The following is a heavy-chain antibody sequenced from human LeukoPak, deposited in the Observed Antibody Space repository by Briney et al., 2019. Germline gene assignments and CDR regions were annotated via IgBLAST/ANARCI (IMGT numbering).Heavy chain of an antibody. CDR2: ISSSGSTI. D-gene: IGHD4-17*01. V-gene: IGHV3-48*03. J-gene: IGHJ5*02. CDR3: GNELVCGDYGDWFDR. Sequence: GGSLRLSCAASGFTFSSYEMNWVRRAPGKGLEWVLYISSSGSTIYYADSVKGRFTISRDNDKNSLYLEMNSLRAEDTAVYYCGNELVCGDYGDWFDRWGEGTLVTDCS. CDR1: GFTFSSYE.